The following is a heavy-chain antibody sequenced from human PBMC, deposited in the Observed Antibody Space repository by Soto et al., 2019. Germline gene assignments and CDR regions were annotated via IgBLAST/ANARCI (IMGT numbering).Heavy chain of an antibody. CDR2: ISGGGTTT. CDR3: ARLGDYGSGSY. Sequence: EVHLVESRGDLVQPGGSLRLSCAASGFSVSSFSMNRVRQAPGKGLEWVSYISGGGTTTYYADSVKGRFTISRDDAKNSLHLQMNSLQAEDTAVYYCARLGDYGSGSYWGQGTLVTVSS. CDR1: GFSVSSFS. V-gene: IGHV3-48*04. J-gene: IGHJ4*02. D-gene: IGHD3-10*01.